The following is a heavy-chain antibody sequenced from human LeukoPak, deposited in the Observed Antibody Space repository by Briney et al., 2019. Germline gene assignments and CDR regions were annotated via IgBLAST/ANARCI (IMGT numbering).Heavy chain of an antibody. CDR2: ISNNGGSS. CDR3: ARDVAGIDY. J-gene: IGHJ4*02. V-gene: IGHV3-64*04. CDR1: GFTFSAYA. Sequence: PGGSLRLSCSASGFTFSAYAMYWVRQAPGKGLEYVSGISNNGGSSFYADSVKGRFTISRDNSKNTLYLQMNSLRAEDTAVYYCARDVAGIDYWGQGTLVTVSS. D-gene: IGHD6-19*01.